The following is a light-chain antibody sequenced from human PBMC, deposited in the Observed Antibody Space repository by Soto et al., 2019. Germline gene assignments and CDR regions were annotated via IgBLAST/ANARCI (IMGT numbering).Light chain of an antibody. CDR1: KSVASN. V-gene: IGKV3-15*01. Sequence: EIVMTQSPASLSVSPGDGATLSCRASKSVASNVAWYQQKPGQGPRLLIHGASTSAVGVPARFSGSGSGTDFTLTISSLQSEDFAVYYCQQYHNWPPQYTFGQGTKLQIK. J-gene: IGKJ2*01. CDR2: GAS. CDR3: QQYHNWPPQYT.